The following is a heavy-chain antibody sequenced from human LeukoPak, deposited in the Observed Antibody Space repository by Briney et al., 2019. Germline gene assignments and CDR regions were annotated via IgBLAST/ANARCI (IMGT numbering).Heavy chain of an antibody. V-gene: IGHV1-2*02. D-gene: IGHD2-2*01. J-gene: IGHJ6*01. CDR2: INPNSGGT. CDR1: GYTFTGYY. Sequence: GASVKVSCKASGYTFTGYYMHWVRQAPGQGLEWMGWINPNSGGTNYAQKFQGRVTITRDTSISTAYMELSRLRSDDTAVYYCASRYCSSTSCYVGYYYYGMYGWGQGCTVTVSS. CDR3: ASRYCSSTSCYVGYYYYGMYG.